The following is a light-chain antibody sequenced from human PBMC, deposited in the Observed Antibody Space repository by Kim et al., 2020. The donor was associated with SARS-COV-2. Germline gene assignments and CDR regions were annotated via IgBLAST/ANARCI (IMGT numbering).Light chain of an antibody. CDR1: QDISND. V-gene: IGKV1-33*01. Sequence: ASVGDRVTITCQASQDISNDLNWYQQRPGKAPKVLIYDTSNLETGVPSRFSGSRSGTDFTFTISSLQPEDIATYYCQQYNNVPITFGQGTRLEIK. CDR3: QQYNNVPIT. J-gene: IGKJ5*01. CDR2: DTS.